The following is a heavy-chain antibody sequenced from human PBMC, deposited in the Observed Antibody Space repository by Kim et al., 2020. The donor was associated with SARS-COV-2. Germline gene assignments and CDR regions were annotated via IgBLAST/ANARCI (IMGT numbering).Heavy chain of an antibody. J-gene: IGHJ6*02. CDR2: ISCSGTTI. CDR3: ARDGPGITIFGVVIRDPLIDV. D-gene: IGHD3-3*01. Sequence: GGSLRLSCAASGFTFSSYEMNWVRQAPGKGLEWVSLISCSGTTIYYADSVKGRFTISRDNAKNSLYLQMNSLRAEDTAVYYCARDGPGITIFGVVIRDPLIDVWGRGTTVAVS. V-gene: IGHV3-48*03. CDR1: GFTFSSYE.